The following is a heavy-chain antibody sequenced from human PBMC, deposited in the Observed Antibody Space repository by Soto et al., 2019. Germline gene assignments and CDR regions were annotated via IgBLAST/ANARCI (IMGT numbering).Heavy chain of an antibody. CDR3: AKARSARGSGSYYFDC. Sequence: HPGGSLRLSCAASGFTFDDYAMHWVRQAPGKGLEWVSGISWNSGSIGYADSVKGRFTISRDNAKNSLYLQMNSLRAEDTALYYCAKARSARGSGSYYFDCWGQGTLVTVSS. D-gene: IGHD1-26*01. V-gene: IGHV3-9*01. CDR2: ISWNSGSI. CDR1: GFTFDDYA. J-gene: IGHJ4*02.